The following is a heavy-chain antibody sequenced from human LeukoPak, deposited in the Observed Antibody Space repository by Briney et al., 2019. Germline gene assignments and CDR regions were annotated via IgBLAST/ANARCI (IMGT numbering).Heavy chain of an antibody. D-gene: IGHD3-16*02. J-gene: IGHJ4*02. CDR3: ARDLGMGDLSFDY. Sequence: ASVKVSCKASGYTFPAYFIHWVRQAPGQGLEWLGWINPNSGGTKYAQKFQGRVTMTRDTSINTAYMELSRLTSDDTAVFYCARDLGMGDLSFDYWGQGTLVTVSS. V-gene: IGHV1-2*02. CDR2: INPNSGGT. CDR1: GYTFPAYF.